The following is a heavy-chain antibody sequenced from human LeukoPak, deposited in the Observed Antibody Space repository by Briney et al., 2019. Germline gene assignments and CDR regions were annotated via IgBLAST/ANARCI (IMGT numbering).Heavy chain of an antibody. CDR3: AREGGPYRPLDY. CDR2: INHSGST. CDR1: GGTFSGYY. J-gene: IGHJ4*02. Sequence: NPSETLSLTCAVYGGTFSGYYWSWIRQPPGKGLEWIGEINHSGSTNYNPSLESRVTMSVDMSENHISLKLTSVTAADTAVYYCAREGGPYRPLDYSGQGTLVTVSS. V-gene: IGHV4-34*01.